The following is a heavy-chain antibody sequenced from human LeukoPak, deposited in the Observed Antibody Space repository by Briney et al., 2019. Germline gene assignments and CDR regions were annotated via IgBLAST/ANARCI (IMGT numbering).Heavy chain of an antibody. CDR2: VDLSNGAT. V-gene: IGHV1-46*01. Sequence: GASVTASCKASGNTFPSYNIQWVRQAPGQGLEWVGIVDLSNGATGYARKFQGRLTMTRDTSTSTVYMDLNSLTSEDTAVYYCARESHHVFDYWGQGTLVTVSS. J-gene: IGHJ4*02. D-gene: IGHD3-16*01. CDR3: ARESHHVFDY. CDR1: GNTFPSYN.